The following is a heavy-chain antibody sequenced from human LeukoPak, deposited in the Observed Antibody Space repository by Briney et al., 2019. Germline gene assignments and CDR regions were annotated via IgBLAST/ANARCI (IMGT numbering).Heavy chain of an antibody. Sequence: GGSLRLSCAASGFTFSSYGMHWVRQAPGKGLEWVAFIRYDGSNKYYADSVKGRFTISRDNSKNTLYLQMNNLRVEDTAVYYCAKDPGAFPYFFDSWGQGILVSVSS. CDR3: AKDPGAFPYFFDS. CDR2: IRYDGSNK. V-gene: IGHV3-30*02. D-gene: IGHD4/OR15-4a*01. J-gene: IGHJ4*02. CDR1: GFTFSSYG.